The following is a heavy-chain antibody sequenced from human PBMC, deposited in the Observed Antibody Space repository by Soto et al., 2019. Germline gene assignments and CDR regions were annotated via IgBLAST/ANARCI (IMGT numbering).Heavy chain of an antibody. D-gene: IGHD5-12*01. V-gene: IGHV1-69*13. Sequence: SVKVACKASGGTFSSYAISGVLQGPVQWLEWMGGIIPIFGTANYAQKFQGRVTITADESTSTAYMELNSLRSEDTAVYYCARERGYDYDNNYYYGMDVWGQGTTVTVSS. CDR1: GGTFSSYA. J-gene: IGHJ6*02. CDR2: IIPIFGTA. CDR3: ARERGYDYDNNYYYGMDV.